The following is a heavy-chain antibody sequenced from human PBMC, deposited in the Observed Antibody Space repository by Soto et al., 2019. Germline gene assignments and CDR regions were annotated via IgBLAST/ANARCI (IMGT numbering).Heavy chain of an antibody. CDR3: ATENYGSGSYLDAFDI. V-gene: IGHV1-18*01. J-gene: IGHJ3*02. D-gene: IGHD3-10*01. CDR1: GYTFTSYG. CDR2: ISAYNGDT. Sequence: GASVKVSCKASGYTFTSYGYAWVRQAPGQGLEWMGWISAYNGDTNYAQKFQDRVTMTEDTSTDTAYMELSSLRSEDTAVYYCATENYGSGSYLDAFDIWGQGTMVTVSS.